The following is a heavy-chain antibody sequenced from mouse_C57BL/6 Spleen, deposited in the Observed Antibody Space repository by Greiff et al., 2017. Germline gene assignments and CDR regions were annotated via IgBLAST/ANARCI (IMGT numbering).Heavy chain of an antibody. CDR1: GYTFTDYE. V-gene: IGHV1-15*01. J-gene: IGHJ2*01. D-gene: IGHD1-1*01. Sequence: QVQLQQSGAELVRPGASVTLSCKASGYTFTDYEMHWVKQTPVHGLEWIGAIDPETGGTAYNQKFKGKVILTADKSSSTAYMELRSLTSEDSAVYYCTRSIWYGSSYYFDYWGQGTTLTVSS. CDR3: TRSIWYGSSYYFDY. CDR2: IDPETGGT.